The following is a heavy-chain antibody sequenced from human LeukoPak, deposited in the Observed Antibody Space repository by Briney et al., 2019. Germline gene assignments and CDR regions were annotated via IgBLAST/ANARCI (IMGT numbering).Heavy chain of an antibody. D-gene: IGHD3-3*01. Sequence: GGSLRLSCTASGFTFGDYAMNWVRQAPGKGLEWVGLIRNKAYGGTIEYAASVKGRFTISRDDSKSIAYLQMNSLKTEDTAVYYCTRAAYYDFWSGYLFQHWGQGTLVTVSS. CDR3: TRAAYYDFWSGYLFQH. V-gene: IGHV3-49*04. CDR1: GFTFGDYA. J-gene: IGHJ1*01. CDR2: IRNKAYGGTI.